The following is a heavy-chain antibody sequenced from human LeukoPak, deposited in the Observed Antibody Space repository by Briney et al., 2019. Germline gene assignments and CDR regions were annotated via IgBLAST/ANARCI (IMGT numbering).Heavy chain of an antibody. Sequence: GGSLRLSCAASGNYWMHWVRQAPGKGLVWVSHVNSDGSWTSHADSVKGRFTISKDNAKNTVYLQMNNLRTEDTAIYYCVSFYETNWGRGTLVTVSS. CDR1: GNYW. CDR3: VSFYETN. CDR2: VNSDGSWT. V-gene: IGHV3-74*01. D-gene: IGHD2-2*01. J-gene: IGHJ4*02.